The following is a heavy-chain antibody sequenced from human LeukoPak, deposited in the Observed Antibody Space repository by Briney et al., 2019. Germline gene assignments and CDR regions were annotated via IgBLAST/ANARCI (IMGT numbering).Heavy chain of an antibody. CDR1: GGSISSSIYY. Sequence: SETLSLTCTVSGGSISSSIYYWGWIRQPPGKGLEWIGTIYYSGSTYYNPSLKTRDTISVDTSKNQFSLKLSSVTAADTAVYYCARRGDSSGYANADDAFDIWGQGTMVTVSS. CDR3: ARRGDSSGYANADDAFDI. V-gene: IGHV4-39*01. D-gene: IGHD3-22*01. CDR2: IYYSGST. J-gene: IGHJ3*02.